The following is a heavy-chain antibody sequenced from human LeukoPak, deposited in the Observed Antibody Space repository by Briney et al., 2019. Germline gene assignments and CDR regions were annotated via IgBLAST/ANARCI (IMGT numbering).Heavy chain of an antibody. Sequence: KSSETLSLTCTVSGGSISSSSYYWSWIRQPAGKGLEWIGRIYTSGSTNYNPSLKSRVTISVDTSENQFSLKLSSVTAADTAVYYCARGDGDYDFWSGYGNHNWFDPWGQGTLVTVSS. V-gene: IGHV4-61*02. CDR3: ARGDGDYDFWSGYGNHNWFDP. CDR2: IYTSGST. J-gene: IGHJ5*02. D-gene: IGHD3-3*01. CDR1: GGSISSSSYY.